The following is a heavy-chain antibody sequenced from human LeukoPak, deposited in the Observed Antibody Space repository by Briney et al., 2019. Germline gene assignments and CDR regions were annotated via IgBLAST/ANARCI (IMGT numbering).Heavy chain of an antibody. D-gene: IGHD1-14*01. CDR3: AHRDRHAFDI. Sequence: SGPTLVNPTQTLTLTCTFSGFSLTTSGVTVGWIRQPPGKALEWLALIYWDDDKLYSPSLKSRLTITKDTSKNRVVLTVANMDPVDTATYYCAHRDRHAFDIWGQGTMVTVSS. J-gene: IGHJ3*02. V-gene: IGHV2-5*02. CDR1: GFSLTTSGVT. CDR2: IYWDDDK.